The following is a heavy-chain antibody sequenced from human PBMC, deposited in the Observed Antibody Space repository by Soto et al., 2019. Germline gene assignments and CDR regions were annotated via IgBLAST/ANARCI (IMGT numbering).Heavy chain of an antibody. V-gene: IGHV4-31*03. D-gene: IGHD3-10*01. CDR2: IYYSRST. CDR1: GGSISSGGYY. J-gene: IGHJ5*02. Sequence: QVQLQESGQGLVKPSQTLSLTCTVSGGSISSGGYYWSWIRQHPGKGLEWIGYIYYSRSTYYNPSLKSRVTISVDTSKNQFSLKLSSVTAADTAVYYCASGSGSYYSWFDPWGQGTLVTVSS. CDR3: ASGSGSYYSWFDP.